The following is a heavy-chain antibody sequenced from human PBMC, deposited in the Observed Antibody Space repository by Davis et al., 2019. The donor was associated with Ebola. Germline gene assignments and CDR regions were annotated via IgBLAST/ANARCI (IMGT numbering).Heavy chain of an antibody. Sequence: AASVKVSCKASGYDFTDFYIHWVRQAPGQGLEWMGRINPHSGATKYAQRFQGRVTMTRDTSISTAYMELSRLRSDDTAVYYCARGAPSGSYSYWGQGTLVTVSS. CDR3: ARGAPSGSYSY. J-gene: IGHJ4*02. CDR2: INPHSGAT. CDR1: GYDFTDFY. D-gene: IGHD1-26*01. V-gene: IGHV1-2*06.